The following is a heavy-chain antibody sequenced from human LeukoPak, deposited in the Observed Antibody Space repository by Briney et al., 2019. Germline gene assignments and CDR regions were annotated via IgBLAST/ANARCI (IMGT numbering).Heavy chain of an antibody. CDR3: VRETGQLVLLP. CDR2: INAGNGNT. V-gene: IGHV1-3*01. D-gene: IGHD6-13*01. Sequence: ASVKVSCKASGYSFTAYYIHWVRQAPGQRLEWMGWINAGNGNTKYSQKFQGRVTITRDTSASTAYMELSSLRSEDTAVYYCVRETGQLVLLPWGQGTLVTVSS. J-gene: IGHJ5*02. CDR1: GYSFTAYY.